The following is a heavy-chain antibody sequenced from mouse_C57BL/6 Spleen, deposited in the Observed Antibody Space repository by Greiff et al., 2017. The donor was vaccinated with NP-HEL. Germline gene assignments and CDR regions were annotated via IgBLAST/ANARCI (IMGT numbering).Heavy chain of an antibody. J-gene: IGHJ3*01. D-gene: IGHD2-4*01. CDR3: AREGDYDGFAY. CDR1: GYAFSSSW. CDR2: IYPGDGDT. V-gene: IGHV1-82*01. Sequence: QVQLKQSGPELVKPGASVKISCKASGYAFSSSWMNWVKQRPGKGLEWIGRIYPGDGDTNYNGKFKGKATLTADKSSSTAYMQLSSLTSEDSAVYFCAREGDYDGFAYWGQGTLVTVSA.